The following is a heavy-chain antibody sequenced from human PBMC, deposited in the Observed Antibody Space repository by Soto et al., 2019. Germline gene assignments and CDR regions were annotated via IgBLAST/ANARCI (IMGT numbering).Heavy chain of an antibody. V-gene: IGHV3-64D*06. D-gene: IGHD3-22*01. CDR1: GVHFSSYA. CDR2: ISSNGGST. Sequence: GGSQSLSSAASGVHFSSYAMHWVRQAPGKGLEYVSAISSNGGSTYYADSVKGRFTISRDNSKNTLYLQMSSLRAEDTAVYYCVKDRYYDSSGPFDYWGQGTLVTVSS. J-gene: IGHJ4*02. CDR3: VKDRYYDSSGPFDY.